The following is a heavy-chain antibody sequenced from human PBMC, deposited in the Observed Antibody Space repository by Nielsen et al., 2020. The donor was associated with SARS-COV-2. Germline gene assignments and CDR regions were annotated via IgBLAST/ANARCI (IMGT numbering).Heavy chain of an antibody. CDR1: GFTFSSYS. V-gene: IGHV3-21*01. D-gene: IGHD3-22*01. Sequence: GESLKISCAASGFTFSSYSMNWVRQAPGKGLEWVSSISDSSSYIYFADSVKGRFAVSRDNAKNSLFLQMNSLRAEDTAVYYCARVWDYYDSSGYYPDYWGQGTVVTVSS. J-gene: IGHJ4*02. CDR2: ISDSSSYI. CDR3: ARVWDYYDSSGYYPDY.